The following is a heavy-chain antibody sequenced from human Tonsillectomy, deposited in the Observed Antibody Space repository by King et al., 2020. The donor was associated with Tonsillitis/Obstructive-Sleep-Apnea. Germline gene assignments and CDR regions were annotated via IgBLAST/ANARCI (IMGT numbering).Heavy chain of an antibody. Sequence: QLQESGPGLVKPSETLSLTCTVSGGSISSYYWSWIRQPPGKGLDWIGYIYYSGSTNYNPSLKSRVTISVDTSKTQFSLKLSSVTAADTAVYYCARDMVLEAGGDAFDIWGQGTMVTVSS. CDR2: IYYSGST. CDR3: ARDMVLEAGGDAFDI. J-gene: IGHJ3*02. CDR1: GGSISSYY. V-gene: IGHV4-59*01. D-gene: IGHD2-8*01.